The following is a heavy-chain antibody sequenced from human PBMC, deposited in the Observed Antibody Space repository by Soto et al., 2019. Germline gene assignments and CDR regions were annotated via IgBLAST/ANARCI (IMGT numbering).Heavy chain of an antibody. V-gene: IGHV3-23*01. CDR1: GFTFSSYA. Sequence: GGSLRLSCAASGFTFSSYAMSWVRQAPGKGLEWVSAISGSGGSTYYADSVKGRFTISRDNSKNTLYLQMNSLRAEDTAVYYCAKSPVELLWFGELLGYYYYMDVWGKGTTVTVSS. CDR3: AKSPVELLWFGELLGYYYYMDV. CDR2: ISGSGGST. J-gene: IGHJ6*03. D-gene: IGHD3-10*01.